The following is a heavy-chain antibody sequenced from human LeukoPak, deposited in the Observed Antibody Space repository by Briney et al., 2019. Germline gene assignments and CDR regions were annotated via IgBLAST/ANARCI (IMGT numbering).Heavy chain of an antibody. Sequence: GGSLRLSCAASGFTFSNYAMSWVRQAPGKGLEWVSAITGNGGNTYYADSVKGRFTISRDNSKNTVFLQMNSLRAEDTAVYNCAKWGDYDVLTGYYVSDYWGQGTLVTVSS. D-gene: IGHD3-9*01. CDR3: AKWGDYDVLTGYYVSDY. CDR2: ITGNGGNT. CDR1: GFTFSNYA. J-gene: IGHJ4*02. V-gene: IGHV3-23*01.